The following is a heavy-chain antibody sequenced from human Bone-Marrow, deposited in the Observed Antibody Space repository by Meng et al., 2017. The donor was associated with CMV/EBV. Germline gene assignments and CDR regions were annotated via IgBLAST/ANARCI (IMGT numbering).Heavy chain of an antibody. CDR3: AREIVGATDY. Sequence: LSLTCGVYGWSFSSYYWNWIRQPPGKGLEWIGEINHRGSANYNPSLKSRVTMSVDTSKKQFSLKLSSVTAADTALYFCAREIVGATDYWGQGTLVTVSS. CDR1: GWSFSSYY. CDR2: INHRGSA. V-gene: IGHV4-34*01. D-gene: IGHD1-26*01. J-gene: IGHJ4*02.